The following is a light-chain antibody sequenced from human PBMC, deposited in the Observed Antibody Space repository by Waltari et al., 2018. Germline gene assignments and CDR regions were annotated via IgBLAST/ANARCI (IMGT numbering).Light chain of an antibody. J-gene: IGKJ1*01. CDR3: QQYGRSPRT. CDR2: GAS. Sequence: EIVLTQSPGTLSLSPGERATLSCRASQSVTNNFLAWYRQKPGQPPRLLIYGASSTAPGIPDRFRGSGSGTDFTLTISRMEPEDFAVYYCQQYGRSPRTFGQGTKVEIK. CDR1: QSVTNNF. V-gene: IGKV3-20*01.